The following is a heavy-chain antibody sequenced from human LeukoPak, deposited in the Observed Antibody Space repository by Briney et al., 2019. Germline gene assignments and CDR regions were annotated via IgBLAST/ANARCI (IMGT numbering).Heavy chain of an antibody. CDR1: GFTFSSYG. CDR3: AKDPGTPFDY. Sequence: PGGSLRLSCAASGFTFSSYGMHWVRQAPGKGLEWVAVISYDGSNKYYADSVKGRFTISRDNSKNTLYLQVNSLRAEDTAVYYCAKDPGTPFDYWGQGTLVTVSS. D-gene: IGHD1-26*01. J-gene: IGHJ4*02. CDR2: ISYDGSNK. V-gene: IGHV3-30*18.